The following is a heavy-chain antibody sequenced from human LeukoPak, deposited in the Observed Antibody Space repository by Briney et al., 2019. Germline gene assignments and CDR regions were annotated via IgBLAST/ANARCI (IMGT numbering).Heavy chain of an antibody. CDR1: RGGSHG. CDR2: IVPFSGTP. Sequence: GASVKVSCKASRGGSHGMNWVRQAPGQRLEWMGGIVPFSGTPNYAQKFRGRVTITTDESTTTAYLELSRLRSDDTAVYYCARDGCSSTSCYSGNLFDPWGQGTLVTVSS. J-gene: IGHJ5*02. D-gene: IGHD2-2*02. V-gene: IGHV1-69*05. CDR3: ARDGCSSTSCYSGNLFDP.